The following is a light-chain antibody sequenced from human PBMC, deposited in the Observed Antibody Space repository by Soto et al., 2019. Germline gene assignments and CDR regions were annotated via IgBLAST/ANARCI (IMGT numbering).Light chain of an antibody. CDR1: QNVSRG. CDR2: RAS. V-gene: IGKV1-5*03. J-gene: IGKJ1*01. Sequence: DIQMTQSPSTLSASVGDRVTITCRASQNVSRGLAWYQQKPGKAPKLLIYRASNLESGVPSRFSGSGSGTQFTLTISSLQPDDFATYYCKQHNTYSRTCGQGTKVDIK. CDR3: KQHNTYSRT.